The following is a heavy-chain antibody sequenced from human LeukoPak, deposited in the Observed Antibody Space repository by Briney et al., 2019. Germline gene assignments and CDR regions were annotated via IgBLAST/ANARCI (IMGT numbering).Heavy chain of an antibody. CDR2: ISSSSSYI. CDR3: AKDIRPIVVVGGAFDH. V-gene: IGHV3-21*04. D-gene: IGHD3-22*01. J-gene: IGHJ4*02. Sequence: GGSLRLSCAASGFTFSTYSMNWVRQAPGKGLEWVSSISSSSSYIYYADSVKGRFTISRDNAKNSLYLQMNSLRAEDTALYYCAKDIRPIVVVGGAFDHWGQGTLVTVSS. CDR1: GFTFSTYS.